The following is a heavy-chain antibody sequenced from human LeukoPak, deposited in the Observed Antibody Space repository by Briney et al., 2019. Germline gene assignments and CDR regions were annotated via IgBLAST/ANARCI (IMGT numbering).Heavy chain of an antibody. CDR3: AREGSGTDDAFGI. CDR1: GYSISSGYY. V-gene: IGHV4-38-2*01. J-gene: IGHJ3*02. Sequence: PSETLSLTCAVSGYSISSGYYWGWIRQPPGKGLEWIGSIYHSGSTYYNPSLKSRVTISVDTSKNQFSLKLSSVTAADTAVYYCAREGSGTDDAFGIWGQGTMVTVSS. CDR2: IYHSGST. D-gene: IGHD2-15*01.